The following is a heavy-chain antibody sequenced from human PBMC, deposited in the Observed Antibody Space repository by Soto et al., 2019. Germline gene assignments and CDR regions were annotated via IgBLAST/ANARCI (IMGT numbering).Heavy chain of an antibody. CDR1: GDTFTSYG. D-gene: IGHD3-16*01. Sequence: ASAEVSCKASGDTFTSYGMSWVRLAPGQGLEWMGWISAYNGNTNYAQKLQGRVTMTTDTSTSTAYMELRSLRSDDTAVYYCARAGGGEYYYGMDVWGQGTTVTVSS. J-gene: IGHJ6*02. CDR2: ISAYNGNT. CDR3: ARAGGGEYYYGMDV. V-gene: IGHV1-18*01.